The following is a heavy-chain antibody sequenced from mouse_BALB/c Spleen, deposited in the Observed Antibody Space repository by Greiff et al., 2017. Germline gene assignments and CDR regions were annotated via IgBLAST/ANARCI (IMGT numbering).Heavy chain of an antibody. CDR1: GFTFSSFG. CDR2: ISSGSSTI. Sequence: EVKLVESGGGLVQPGGSRKLSCAASGFTFSSFGMHWVRQAPEKGLEWVAYISSGSSTIYYADTVKGRFTISRDNPKNTLFLQMTSLRSEDTAMYYCARDLVTVSSWYFDVWGAGTTVTVSS. CDR3: ARDLVTVSSWYFDV. D-gene: IGHD2-2*01. V-gene: IGHV5-17*02. J-gene: IGHJ1*01.